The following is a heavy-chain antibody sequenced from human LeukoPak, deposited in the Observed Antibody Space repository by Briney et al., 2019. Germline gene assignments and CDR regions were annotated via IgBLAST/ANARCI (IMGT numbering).Heavy chain of an antibody. D-gene: IGHD2-2*01. CDR1: GGSISSYY. Sequence: SETLSLTCTVSGGSISSYYWSWIRQPPGKGLEWIGYIYYSGSTNYNPSLKSRVTISVDTSKNQFSLKLSSVTAADTAVYYCARDSGYCSSTSCYPFDYWGQGTLVTVSS. V-gene: IGHV4-59*12. CDR3: ARDSGYCSSTSCYPFDY. J-gene: IGHJ4*02. CDR2: IYYSGST.